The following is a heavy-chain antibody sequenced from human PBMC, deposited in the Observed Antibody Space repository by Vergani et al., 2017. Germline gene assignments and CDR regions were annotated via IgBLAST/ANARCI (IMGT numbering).Heavy chain of an antibody. CDR1: GYTFTSYY. J-gene: IGHJ6*02. CDR2: INPSGGST. Sequence: QVQLVQSGAEVKKPGASVKVPCKASGYTFTSYYMHWVRQAPGQGREWRGIINPSGGSTSHAQKFQGRVTMTRDTSTSTVYMELSSLRSEATAVYYCARVGIVVVVAAPRLGYYGMDVWGQGTTVTVSS. D-gene: IGHD2-15*01. V-gene: IGHV1-46*01. CDR3: ARVGIVVVVAAPRLGYYGMDV.